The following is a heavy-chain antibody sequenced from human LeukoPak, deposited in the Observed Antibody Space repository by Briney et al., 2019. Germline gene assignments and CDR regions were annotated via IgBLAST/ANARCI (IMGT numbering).Heavy chain of an antibody. CDR3: ARGFSGWYGDRYFDL. D-gene: IGHD6-19*01. J-gene: IGHJ2*01. CDR2: IGTAGDT. V-gene: IGHV3-13*01. Sequence: PGGSLRLSCAASGFTFSSYDMHWVRQATGKGLEWVSAIGTAGDTYYPGSVKGRFTISRENAKNSLYLQMNSLRAGDTAVYYCARGFSGWYGDRYFDLWGRGTLVTVSS. CDR1: GFTFSSYD.